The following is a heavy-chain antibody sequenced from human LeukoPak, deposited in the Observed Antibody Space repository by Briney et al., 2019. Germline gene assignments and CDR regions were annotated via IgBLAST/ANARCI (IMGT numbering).Heavy chain of an antibody. D-gene: IGHD3-16*02. V-gene: IGHV1-24*01. CDR1: VKSLTGVS. Sequence: ASVKVSCTVSVKSLTGVSIHWVRQSPGKGLEWMGGLDPEHGGRLYAQTFQGRVTMTEDASTDTAYMELNRLRSEDTAVYYCATATIIWGSYRSWLDTWGQGTLVTVSS. CDR3: ATATIIWGSYRSWLDT. CDR2: LDPEHGGR. J-gene: IGHJ5*02.